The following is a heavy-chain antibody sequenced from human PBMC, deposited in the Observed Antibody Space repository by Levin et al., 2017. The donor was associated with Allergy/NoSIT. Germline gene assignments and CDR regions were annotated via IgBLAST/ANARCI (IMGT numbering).Heavy chain of an antibody. D-gene: IGHD2-15*01. Sequence: SGGSLRLSCQGSGYSFTSYWIGWVRQMPGKGLEWMGIIYPGDSDTRYSPSFQGQVTISADKSISTAYLQWSSLKASDTAIYYCARRGTRDSYDYMDVWGKGTTVTVAS. J-gene: IGHJ6*03. CDR3: ARRGTRDSYDYMDV. CDR1: GYSFTSYW. V-gene: IGHV5-51*01. CDR2: IYPGDSDT.